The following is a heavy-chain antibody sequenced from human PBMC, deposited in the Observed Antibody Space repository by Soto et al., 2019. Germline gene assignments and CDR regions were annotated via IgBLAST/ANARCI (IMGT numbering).Heavy chain of an antibody. Sequence: TLSLTCTVSGGSISSGGYYWSWIRQHPGKGLEWIGYIYYSGSTYYNPSLKSRVTISVDTSKNQFSLKLSSVTAADTAVYYCAIYDSSGSRGFQHWGQGTLVTV. CDR3: AIYDSSGSRGFQH. V-gene: IGHV4-31*03. CDR2: IYYSGST. CDR1: GGSISSGGYY. D-gene: IGHD3-22*01. J-gene: IGHJ1*01.